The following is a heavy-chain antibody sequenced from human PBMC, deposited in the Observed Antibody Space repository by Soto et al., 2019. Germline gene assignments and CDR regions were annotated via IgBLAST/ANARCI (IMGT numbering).Heavy chain of an antibody. V-gene: IGHV3-11*05. CDR3: ARPQGGGYDLNY. Sequence: QVQLVESGGGLVKPGGSLRLSCAASGFTFSDYYMSWIRQAPGKGLEWVSYITRSSTYTNYADYVKGRFTISRDNAKNSLYLQMNSLRAEDTAVYYCARPQGGGYDLNYWGQGTLVTVSS. J-gene: IGHJ4*02. D-gene: IGHD5-12*01. CDR1: GFTFSDYY. CDR2: ITRSSTYT.